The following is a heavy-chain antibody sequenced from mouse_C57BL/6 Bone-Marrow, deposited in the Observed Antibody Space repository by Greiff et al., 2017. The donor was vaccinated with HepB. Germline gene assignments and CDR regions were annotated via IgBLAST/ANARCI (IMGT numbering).Heavy chain of an antibody. J-gene: IGHJ4*01. CDR2: ISSGGDYI. CDR1: GFTFSSYA. D-gene: IGHD1-1*02. Sequence: EVQVVESGEGLVKPGGSLKLSCAASGFTFSSYAMSWVRQTPEKRLEWVAYISSGGDYIYYADTVKGRFPISRDNARNTLYLQMSSLKSEDTAMYYCTRDDLLLSLYAMDYWGQGTSVTVSS. CDR3: TRDDLLLSLYAMDY. V-gene: IGHV5-9-1*02.